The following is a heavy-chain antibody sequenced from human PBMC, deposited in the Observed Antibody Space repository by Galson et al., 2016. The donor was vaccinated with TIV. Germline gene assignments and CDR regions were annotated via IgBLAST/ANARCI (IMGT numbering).Heavy chain of an antibody. Sequence: SLRLSCAASGFSFSTNAMHWVRQAPGKGLEWVAIISYDGSDKDYTDSVKGRFTISRDKSKNTLYLQMDSVRAEDTALYFCAKFAMLGKIAIHFDYWGQGTLLTVSS. D-gene: IGHD2-2*02. V-gene: IGHV3-33*03. J-gene: IGHJ4*02. CDR3: AKFAMLGKIAIHFDY. CDR2: ISYDGSDK. CDR1: GFSFSTNA.